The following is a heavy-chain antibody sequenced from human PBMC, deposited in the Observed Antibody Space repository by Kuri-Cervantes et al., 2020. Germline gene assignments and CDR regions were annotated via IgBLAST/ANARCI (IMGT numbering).Heavy chain of an antibody. V-gene: IGHV4-39*07. Sequence: SETLSLTCTVSGGSISSSSYYWGWIRQPPGKGLEWIGEINHSGSTNYNPSLKSRVTISVDTSKNQFSLKLSSVTAADTAVYYCARVGLWWAMVRGVIYDYWGQGTLVTVSS. CDR3: ARVGLWWAMVRGVIYDY. CDR2: INHSGST. J-gene: IGHJ4*02. D-gene: IGHD3-10*01. CDR1: GGSISSSSYY.